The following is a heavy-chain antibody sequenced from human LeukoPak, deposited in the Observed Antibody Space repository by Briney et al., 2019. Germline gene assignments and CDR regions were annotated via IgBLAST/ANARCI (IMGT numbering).Heavy chain of an antibody. Sequence: GASVKVSCKASGYTFTGYYMHWVRQAPGQGLEWMGRINPNSGGTSYAQKFQGRDTMARDTSISTAYMELSRLRSDDTAVYYCARDYLDYDFWSGYYGNWFDPWGQGTLVTVSS. V-gene: IGHV1-2*06. D-gene: IGHD3-3*01. CDR1: GYTFTGYY. J-gene: IGHJ5*02. CDR3: ARDYLDYDFWSGYYGNWFDP. CDR2: INPNSGGT.